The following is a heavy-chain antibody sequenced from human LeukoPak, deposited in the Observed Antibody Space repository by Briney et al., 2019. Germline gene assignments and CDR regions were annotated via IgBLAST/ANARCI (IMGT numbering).Heavy chain of an antibody. V-gene: IGHV4-59*01. CDR1: GGSISSYY. J-gene: IGHJ4*02. CDR2: IYYSGST. Sequence: SETLSLTCTVSGGSISSYYWSWIRQPPGKGLEWIGYIYYSGSTNYNPSLKSRVTISVDTSKNQFSLKLSSVTAADTAVYYCYRWNHHLHPLLQGSIHIFVGPVKDQFLPKAESGDRCGPGLELRGERTARWLGSYQLDYWGQGTLVTVSS. CDR3: YRWNHHLHPLLQGSIHIFVGPVKDQFLPKAESGDRCGPGLELRGERTARWLGSYQLDY. D-gene: IGHD1-14*01.